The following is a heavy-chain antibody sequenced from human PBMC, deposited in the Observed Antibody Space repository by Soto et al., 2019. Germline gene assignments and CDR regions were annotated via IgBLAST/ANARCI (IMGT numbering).Heavy chain of an antibody. CDR1: GYAFTTYG. D-gene: IGHD1-1*01. CDR2: ISAHNGNT. J-gene: IGHJ4*02. CDR3: ARGRYGDY. Sequence: QVHLVQSGAEVKKPGASVKVSCQGSGYAFTTYGITWVRQAPGQGLEWMGWISAHNGNTNYAQKLQGRVTVTRDTSTSTAYIELRSLRYDDTAVYYCARGRYGDYWGQGAWSPSPQ. V-gene: IGHV1-18*01.